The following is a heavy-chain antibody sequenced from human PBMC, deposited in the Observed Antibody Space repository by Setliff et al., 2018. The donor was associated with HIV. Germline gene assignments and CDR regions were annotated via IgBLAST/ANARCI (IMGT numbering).Heavy chain of an antibody. V-gene: IGHV4-39*07. CDR2: IYYSGST. CDR1: GGSISSSSYY. D-gene: IGHD6-6*01. J-gene: IGHJ4*02. CDR3: ARSGSSSPYYFDY. Sequence: SETLSLTCTVSGGSISSSSYYWGWIRQPPGKGLEWIGYIYYSGSTYYNPSLKSRITISVDTSKNQFSLRLSSVTAADTAVYYCARSGSSSPYYFDYWGQGTLVTVPQ.